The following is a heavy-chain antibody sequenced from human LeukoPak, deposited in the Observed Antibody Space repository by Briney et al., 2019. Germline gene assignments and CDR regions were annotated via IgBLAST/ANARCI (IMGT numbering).Heavy chain of an antibody. CDR1: GFTFSSYA. D-gene: IGHD3-10*01. J-gene: IGHJ4*02. V-gene: IGHV3-23*01. CDR3: AKDTRITMVRGMGY. Sequence: GGSLRLSCAASGFTFSSYAMSWVRQAPGKGLGWVSAISGSGGSTYYADSVKGRFTISRDNSKNTLYLQMNSPRAEDTAVYYCAKDTRITMVRGMGYWGQGTLVTVSS. CDR2: ISGSGGST.